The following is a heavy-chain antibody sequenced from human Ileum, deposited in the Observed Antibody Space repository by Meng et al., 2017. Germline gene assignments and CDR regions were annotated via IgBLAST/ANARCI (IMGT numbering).Heavy chain of an antibody. CDR1: GYIFTRNG. V-gene: IGHV1-18*01. CDR3: ARDTVGTTLGDY. Sequence: QVQLVQSGAEVKKPWASVKGSCKASGYIFTRNGIGWVRQAPGQGLGWMGWISAYRGNTKYAQKSQGRVTMTTDTSTSTAYMGLRNLRSEETAVFYCARDTVGTTLGDYWGKGTLVTVSS. J-gene: IGHJ4*02. CDR2: ISAYRGNT. D-gene: IGHD4-23*01.